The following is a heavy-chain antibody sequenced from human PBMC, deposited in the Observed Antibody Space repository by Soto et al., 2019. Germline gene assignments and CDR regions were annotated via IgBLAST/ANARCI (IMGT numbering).Heavy chain of an antibody. J-gene: IGHJ4*02. D-gene: IGHD3-9*01. CDR3: ARVRYYDILTGYLRGVFVY. CDR1: CGPISSGGYS. Sequence: SETLSLTCAVSCGPISSGGYSWSWIRQPPGKGLEWIGYIYHSGSTYYNPSLKSRVTISVDRSKNQFSLKLSSVTAADTAVYYCARVRYYDILTGYLRGVFVYWGQGTLVTVSS. V-gene: IGHV4-30-2*01. CDR2: IYHSGST.